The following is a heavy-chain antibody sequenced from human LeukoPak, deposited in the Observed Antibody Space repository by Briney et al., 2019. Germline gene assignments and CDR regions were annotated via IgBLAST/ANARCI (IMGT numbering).Heavy chain of an antibody. CDR2: TYYRLKWYN. D-gene: IGHD2-2*01. CDR1: VDSVSSNSAA. Sequence: PSQTLSLTCAISVDSVSSNSAACNWIRQSPSRGLEWLGRTYYRLKWYNDYAVSVKSRITITTDTSKNQFSLQLNYVTPEDTAVYYCARELSIRHFDIWGQGTMVTVSS. CDR3: ARELSIRHFDI. J-gene: IGHJ3*02. V-gene: IGHV6-1*01.